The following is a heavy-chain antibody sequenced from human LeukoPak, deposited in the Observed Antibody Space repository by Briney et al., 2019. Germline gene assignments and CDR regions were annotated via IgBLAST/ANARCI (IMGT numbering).Heavy chain of an antibody. Sequence: KPSETLSLTCAVYGGSFSGYHWTWIRQSPGKGLEWIGDINPSGSTYYNPSLKSRLTISVDTSENQFSLKLRSVTAADTAVYYCARGRHDITMIVVVMTSVSYYLDVWGKGTTVTVS. CDR1: GGSFSGYH. J-gene: IGHJ6*03. CDR2: INPSGST. D-gene: IGHD3-22*01. V-gene: IGHV4-34*01. CDR3: ARGRHDITMIVVVMTSVSYYLDV.